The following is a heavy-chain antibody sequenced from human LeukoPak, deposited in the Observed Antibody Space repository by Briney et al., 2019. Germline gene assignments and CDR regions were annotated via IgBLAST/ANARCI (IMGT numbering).Heavy chain of an antibody. CDR1: GFTVSSNY. CDR3: ARDLGDSNGYYFGNY. Sequence: PGGSLRLSCAASGFTVSSNYMSWVRQAPGKGLEWVSVIYSGGSTYYADSVKGRFTISRDNSKNTLYLQMNSLRAEDTAMYYCARDLGDSNGYYFGNYWGQGTLVTVSS. CDR2: IYSGGST. V-gene: IGHV3-53*01. J-gene: IGHJ4*02. D-gene: IGHD3-22*01.